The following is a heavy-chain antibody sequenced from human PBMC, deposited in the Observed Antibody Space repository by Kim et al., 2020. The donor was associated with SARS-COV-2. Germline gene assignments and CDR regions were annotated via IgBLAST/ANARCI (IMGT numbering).Heavy chain of an antibody. CDR1: GFTFSSYA. Sequence: GGSLRLSCAASGFTFSSYAMHWVRQAPGKGLEWVAVISYDGSNKYYADSVKGRFTISRDNSKNTLYLQMNSLRAEDTAVYYCASASSGWYSGLDYWGQGTLVTVSS. D-gene: IGHD6-19*01. J-gene: IGHJ4*02. CDR3: ASASSGWYSGLDY. CDR2: ISYDGSNK. V-gene: IGHV3-30*04.